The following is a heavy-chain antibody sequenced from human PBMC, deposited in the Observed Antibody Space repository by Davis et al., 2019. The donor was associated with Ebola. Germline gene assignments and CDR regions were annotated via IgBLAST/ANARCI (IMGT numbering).Heavy chain of an antibody. CDR3: ARERVVPATRGEGYCYYGMDV. Sequence: AASVKVSCKASGDTFTSYDINWVRQATGQGLEWMGWMNPNSGNTGYAQKFQGRVTMTRNTSISTAYMELSSLRSEDTAVYYCARERVVPATRGEGYCYYGMDVWGQGTTVTVSS. J-gene: IGHJ6*02. CDR1: GDTFTSYD. CDR2: MNPNSGNT. V-gene: IGHV1-8*01. D-gene: IGHD2-2*01.